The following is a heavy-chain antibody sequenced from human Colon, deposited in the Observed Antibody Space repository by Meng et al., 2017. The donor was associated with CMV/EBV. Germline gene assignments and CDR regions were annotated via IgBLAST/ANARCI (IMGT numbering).Heavy chain of an antibody. Sequence: EVQLVESGVGLVQPGGSLSMSCAASGFGFGHLWMQGVRQAPGKGLVWVSYINGDGSDTNYADSVKGRFTISRDNAKNTLYLQVNSLTSEDTAMYYCARGGDGGLDYWGQGTLVTVSS. CDR3: ARGGDGGLDY. J-gene: IGHJ4*02. V-gene: IGHV3-74*01. CDR1: GFGFGHLW. CDR2: INGDGSDT. D-gene: IGHD3-16*01.